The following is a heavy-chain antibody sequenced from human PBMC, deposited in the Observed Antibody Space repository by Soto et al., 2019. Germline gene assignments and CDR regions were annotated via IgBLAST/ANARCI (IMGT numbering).Heavy chain of an antibody. D-gene: IGHD5-12*01. CDR3: ATGSCYPSSYFDY. Sequence: QVTLKESGPVLVKPTETLTLTCTVSGFSLSNARMGVSWIRQPPGKALEWLAHIFSNDEKSYSTSLKSRLTISKXTSKXXXXXXXTNMDPVDTATYYCATGSCYPSSYFDYWGQGTLVTVSS. J-gene: IGHJ4*02. CDR2: IFSNDEK. V-gene: IGHV2-26*01. CDR1: GFSLSNARMG.